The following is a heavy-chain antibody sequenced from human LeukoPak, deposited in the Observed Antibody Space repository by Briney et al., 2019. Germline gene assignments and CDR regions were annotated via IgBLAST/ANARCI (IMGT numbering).Heavy chain of an antibody. Sequence: GGPPRLSCAASGFTFNDMSWIRQAPGKGLEWLSYINIGGTNTHYADSVKGRFTISRDNAKKSLYLEMNNLRAEDTAVYYCATDGAGFDTWARESWSPSPQ. V-gene: IGHV3-11*01. CDR3: ATDGAGFDT. J-gene: IGHJ5*02. CDR1: GFTFND. CDR2: INIGGTNT.